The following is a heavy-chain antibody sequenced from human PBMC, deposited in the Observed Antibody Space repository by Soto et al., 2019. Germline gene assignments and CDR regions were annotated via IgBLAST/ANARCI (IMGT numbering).Heavy chain of an antibody. J-gene: IGHJ5*02. D-gene: IGHD2-2*01. CDR2: INPSGGST. CDR3: ARLGDCSSTSCYTPPFDP. V-gene: IGHV1-46*03. CDR1: GYTFTSYY. Sequence: GASVTVSCKASGYTFTSYYMRWVRQAPGQGLEWMGIINPSGGSTSYAQKFQGRVTMTRDTSTSTVYMELSSLRSEDTAVYYCARLGDCSSTSCYTPPFDPWGQGTLVTVSS.